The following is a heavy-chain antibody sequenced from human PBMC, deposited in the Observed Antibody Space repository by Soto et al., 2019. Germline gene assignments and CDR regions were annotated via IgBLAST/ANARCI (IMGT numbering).Heavy chain of an antibody. V-gene: IGHV3-23*01. J-gene: IGHJ4*02. D-gene: IGHD3-3*01. CDR3: ARARFGGSWPFDY. CDR1: GFTFGSYA. Sequence: GGSLRLSCAASGFTFGSYAVSWFRQAPGKGLEWVSSINNSGGSTYYADSVKGRVTISRDNSRKTLYLQMDSLRAEDTAVYYCARARFGGSWPFDYWGQGTLVTVSS. CDR2: INNSGGST.